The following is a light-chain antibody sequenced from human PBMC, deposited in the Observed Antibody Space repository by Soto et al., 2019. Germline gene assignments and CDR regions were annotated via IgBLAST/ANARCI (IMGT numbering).Light chain of an antibody. CDR1: QDISNY. J-gene: IGKJ1*01. CDR2: AAS. CDR3: QQSYSTPRT. V-gene: IGKV1-39*01. Sequence: IQMTQSPSSLSGSAGDRGTITCQASQDISNYLNWYQQKPGKAPKLLIYAASSLQSGVPSRFSGSGSGTDFTLTISSLQPEDFATYYCQQSYSTPRTFGQGTKVDIK.